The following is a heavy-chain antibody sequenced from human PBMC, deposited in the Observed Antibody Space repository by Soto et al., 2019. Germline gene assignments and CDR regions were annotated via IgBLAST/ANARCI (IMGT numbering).Heavy chain of an antibody. V-gene: IGHV3-48*03. J-gene: IGHJ6*02. CDR2: ISSSSSTI. CDR1: GFTFSSYE. Sequence: PGGSLRLSCAASGFTFSSYEMNWVRQAPGKGLEWVSYISSSSSTIYYADSVKGRFTISRDNAKNSLYLQMNSLRAEDTAVYYCAKDWGVVGPGASPEYYYYYGMDVWGQGTTVTVSS. D-gene: IGHD2-2*01. CDR3: AKDWGVVGPGASPEYYYYYGMDV.